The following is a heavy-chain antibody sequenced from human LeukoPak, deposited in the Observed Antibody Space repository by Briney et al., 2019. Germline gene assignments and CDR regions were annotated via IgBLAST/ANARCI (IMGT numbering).Heavy chain of an antibody. V-gene: IGHV4-38-2*01. CDR2: GYHSGST. J-gene: IGHJ5*02. CDR3: ARYGHWLDP. Sequence: SETLSLTCAVSGYSISSGYNWGWIRQPPGKGLEWIGSGYHSGSTSYNPSLKSRLTISVDTSKNQFSLKLSSVTAADTAIYYCARYGHWLDPWGQGTLVTLSS. D-gene: IGHD4-17*01. CDR1: GYSISSGYN.